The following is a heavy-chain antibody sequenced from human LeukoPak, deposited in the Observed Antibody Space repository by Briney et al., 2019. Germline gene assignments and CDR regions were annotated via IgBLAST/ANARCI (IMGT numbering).Heavy chain of an antibody. D-gene: IGHD6-13*01. CDR2: IYTSGST. J-gene: IGHJ6*03. Sequence: SETLSLTCTVSGGSISSYYWSWIRQPAGKGLEWIGRIYTSGSTNYNPSLKSRVTMSVDTSKNQFSLKLSSVTAADTAVYYCARQLVLYHYYYYYMDVWGKGTTVTISS. V-gene: IGHV4-4*07. CDR3: ARQLVLYHYYYYYMDV. CDR1: GGSISSYY.